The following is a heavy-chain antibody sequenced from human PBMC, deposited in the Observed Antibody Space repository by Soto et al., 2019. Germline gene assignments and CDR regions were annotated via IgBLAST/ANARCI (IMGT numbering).Heavy chain of an antibody. CDR1: GFSLSTSRVG. D-gene: IGHD2-15*01. J-gene: IGHJ6*02. Sequence: QITLKESGPTLVKPTQTLTLTCTFSGFSLSTSRVGVAWIRQPPGKALEWLALIYWDDDKHYRPSLETRLTITEDTSKNQVVLTMTNVDSVDTATYYCAYLPCSGGSCYWFSYSGMDVWGQGTTVIVSS. CDR2: IYWDDDK. CDR3: AYLPCSGGSCYWFSYSGMDV. V-gene: IGHV2-5*02.